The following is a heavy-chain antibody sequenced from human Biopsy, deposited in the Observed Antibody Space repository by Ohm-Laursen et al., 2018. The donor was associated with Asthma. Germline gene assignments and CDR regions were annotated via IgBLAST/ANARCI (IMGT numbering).Heavy chain of an antibody. D-gene: IGHD3-3*01. Sequence: SLRLSCTASGFNFKTYGMHWVRQAPGKGLEWVSGVSWNSGSIDYADSVKGRFTISGDNAKSTLYLQMNRLRTDDTAVYYCAKRRGYSDLTDFDHWGQGTLVTVSS. CDR2: VSWNSGSI. CDR1: GFNFKTYG. J-gene: IGHJ4*02. V-gene: IGHV3-9*01. CDR3: AKRRGYSDLTDFDH.